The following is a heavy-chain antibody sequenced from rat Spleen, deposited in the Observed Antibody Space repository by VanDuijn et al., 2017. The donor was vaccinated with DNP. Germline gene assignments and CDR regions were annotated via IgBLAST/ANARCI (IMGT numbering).Heavy chain of an antibody. D-gene: IGHD1-11*01. CDR2: ISYDGNRV. CDR3: TTFEGRDA. V-gene: IGHV5S10*01. Sequence: EVQLVESGGGLVQPGRSLKLSCAASGFTFSDYAMVWARQAPKKGLEWVTTISYDGNRVYYRDSVKGRFTISRDNAKSTLYLQMDSLRSEDTATYYCTTFEGRDAWGQGTSVTVSS. J-gene: IGHJ4*01. CDR1: GFTFSDYA.